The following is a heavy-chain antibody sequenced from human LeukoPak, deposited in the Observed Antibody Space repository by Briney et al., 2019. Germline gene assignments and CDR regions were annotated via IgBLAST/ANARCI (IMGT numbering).Heavy chain of an antibody. D-gene: IGHD5-12*01. V-gene: IGHV4-4*07. CDR3: ARGGYARAIDY. J-gene: IGHJ4*02. CDR1: GVSITNYY. Sequence: SETLSLTCTVSGVSITNYYWSWIRQPAGKGLEWIGRIYTSGSTNYNPSLKSRVTMSVDTSKNQFSLKLSSVTAADTAVYYCARGGYARAIDYWGQGTLVTVSS. CDR2: IYTSGST.